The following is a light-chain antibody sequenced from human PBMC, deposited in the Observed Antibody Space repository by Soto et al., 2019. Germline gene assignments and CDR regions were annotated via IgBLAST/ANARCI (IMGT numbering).Light chain of an antibody. CDR1: GRDVGAYNL. CDR3: CSYAGTVAYV. V-gene: IGLV2-23*02. J-gene: IGLJ1*01. CDR2: EVN. Sequence: ALAPPSPPSWAPRQSITLSFAGNGRDVGAYNLVSWYQQHPGKAPKLIICEVNTRPSGISNRFSGSKSGDTASLTISGLQAEDEADYFCCSYAGTVAYVFGTGTKVTVL.